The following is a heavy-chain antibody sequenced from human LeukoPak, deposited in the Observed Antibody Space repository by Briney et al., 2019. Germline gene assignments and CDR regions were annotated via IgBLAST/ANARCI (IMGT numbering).Heavy chain of an antibody. Sequence: GGSLRLSCAASGFTVSSSYVSWVRQAPGKGLEWVSVIYSGGNTYYADSVKGRFIISRDNSKNTLYLQMNSLRPEDTAMYYCAMMFWSALAFDIWGQGTMVTVSS. CDR3: AMMFWSALAFDI. V-gene: IGHV3-66*02. CDR2: IYSGGNT. J-gene: IGHJ3*02. D-gene: IGHD3-10*02. CDR1: GFTVSSSY.